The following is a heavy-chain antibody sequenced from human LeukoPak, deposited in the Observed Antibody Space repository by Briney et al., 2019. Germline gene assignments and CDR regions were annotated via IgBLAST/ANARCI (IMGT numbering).Heavy chain of an antibody. V-gene: IGHV3-30*02. Sequence: GGSLRLSCAASGFTFSSYGMHWVRQAPGQGLEWVAFIRHDGGNKYSADSVKGRFTISRDNSKNTLYLQMNSLRAEDTAVYYCARDAGYCSSTSCYRWFDPWGQGTLVTVSS. CDR3: ARDAGYCSSTSCYRWFDP. CDR1: GFTFSSYG. J-gene: IGHJ5*02. CDR2: IRHDGGNK. D-gene: IGHD2-2*01.